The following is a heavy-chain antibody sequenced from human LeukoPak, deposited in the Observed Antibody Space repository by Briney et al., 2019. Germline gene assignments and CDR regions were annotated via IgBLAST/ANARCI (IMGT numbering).Heavy chain of an antibody. V-gene: IGHV4-59*11. CDR2: VYSSGST. Sequence: SETLSLTCTVSGGSINNHYWSWTRQSPGTGLEWIGYVYSSGSTKYNPSLESRVTISVDTSKNQFSLRLSSVTAADTAVYYCTRDRKYCDDSGGYSPSYCYGMDVWGQGTTVTVSS. CDR3: TRDRKYCDDSGGYSPSYCYGMDV. J-gene: IGHJ6*02. CDR1: GGSINNHY. D-gene: IGHD3-22*01.